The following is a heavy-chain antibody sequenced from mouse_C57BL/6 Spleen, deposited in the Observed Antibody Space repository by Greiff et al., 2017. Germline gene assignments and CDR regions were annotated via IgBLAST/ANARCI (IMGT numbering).Heavy chain of an antibody. CDR3: ARGAGAMDY. CDR2: IWSGGST. V-gene: IGHV2-2*01. CDR1: GFSLTSYG. J-gene: IGHJ4*01. Sequence: VKLMESGPGLVQPSQSLSITCTVSGFSLTSYGVHWVRQSPGKGLEWLGVIWSGGSTDYNAAFISRLSISKDNSKSQVFSKMNSLQADDTAIYYFARGAGAMDYWGQGTSVTVSS.